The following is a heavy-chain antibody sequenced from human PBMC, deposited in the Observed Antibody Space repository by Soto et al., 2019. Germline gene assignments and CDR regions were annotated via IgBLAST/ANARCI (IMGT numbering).Heavy chain of an antibody. CDR1: GGAFSSYT. J-gene: IGHJ4*02. D-gene: IGHD1-26*01. CDR2: IIPILGIA. CDR3: AEWGVGATDFDY. V-gene: IGHV1-69*02. Sequence: QVQLVQSGAEVKKPGSAVKVSCKASGGAFSSYTISWERQAPGQGLEWMGRIIPILGIANYAEKFQGRVTITADKSTSTAYMELSSLRSEDTAEYYCAEWGVGATDFDYWGQGTLVTVSS.